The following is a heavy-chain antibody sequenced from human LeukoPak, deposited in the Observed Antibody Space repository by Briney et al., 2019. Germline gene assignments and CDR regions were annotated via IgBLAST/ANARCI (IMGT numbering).Heavy chain of an antibody. Sequence: GGSLRLSCAASGFTVSSNYMSWVRQAPGKGLEWVSIIYSAGSTYYADSVRGRFTISRDSSKNTVCLQMNSLRAEDTAVYYCASGGTGARKYYSDPSHYWGQGTLVTVSS. D-gene: IGHD3-10*01. CDR2: IYSAGST. CDR3: ASGGTGARKYYSDPSHY. CDR1: GFTVSSNY. J-gene: IGHJ4*02. V-gene: IGHV3-53*01.